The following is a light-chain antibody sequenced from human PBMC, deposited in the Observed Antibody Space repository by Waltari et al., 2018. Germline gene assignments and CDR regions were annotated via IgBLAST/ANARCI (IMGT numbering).Light chain of an antibody. CDR1: QRVSSY. Sequence: IQMAQSPPSLSASVGDRVNITCRASQRVSSYLNWLQQKSGKAPQVLIYSASSLQLGAPSRFSGSGSGTDFTLTISSLQPEDFATYYCQQTYSVPHTFGQGTKLEIK. V-gene: IGKV1-39*01. CDR3: QQTYSVPHT. J-gene: IGKJ2*01. CDR2: SAS.